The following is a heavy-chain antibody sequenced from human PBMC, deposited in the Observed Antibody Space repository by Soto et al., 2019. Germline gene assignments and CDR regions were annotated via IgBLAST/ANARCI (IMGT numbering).Heavy chain of an antibody. Sequence: PGGSLRLSCAASGFTFSSYSMNWVRQAPGKGLEWVSSISSSSSYIYYADSVKGRFTISRDNAKNSLYLQMNSLRAEDTAVYYCARAFLVVVAATDAFDIWGQGTMVTVSS. CDR1: GFTFSSYS. CDR3: ARAFLVVVAATDAFDI. J-gene: IGHJ3*02. V-gene: IGHV3-21*01. D-gene: IGHD2-15*01. CDR2: ISSSSSYI.